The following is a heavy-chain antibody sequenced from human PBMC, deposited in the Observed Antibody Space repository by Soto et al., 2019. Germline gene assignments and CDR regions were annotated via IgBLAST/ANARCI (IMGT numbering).Heavy chain of an antibody. J-gene: IGHJ6*02. D-gene: IGHD6-19*01. Sequence: EVQLVESGGGLVKPGGSLRLSCAASGFTFSSYSMNWVRQAPGKGLEWVSSISSSSSYIYYADSVKGRFTISRDNAKNSLYLQMKSLSAEDTAVDYYARDRSSGWYDPGSYYYYYNGMDVWGQGTTVTVSS. CDR1: GFTFSSYS. CDR3: ARDRSSGWYDPGSYYYYYNGMDV. CDR2: ISSSSSYI. V-gene: IGHV3-21*01.